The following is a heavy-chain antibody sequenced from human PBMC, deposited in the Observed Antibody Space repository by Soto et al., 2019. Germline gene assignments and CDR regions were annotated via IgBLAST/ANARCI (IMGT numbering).Heavy chain of an antibody. J-gene: IGHJ3*02. Sequence: GDSLKISCKGSGYSFTSYWIGWVRQMPGKGLEWMGIIYPGDSDTRYSPSFQGQVTISADKSISTAYLQWSSLKASDTAMYQCARRVGLVAATSAFEIWGQGRMVSVSS. CDR1: GYSFTSYW. CDR2: IYPGDSDT. V-gene: IGHV5-51*01. CDR3: ARRVGLVAATSAFEI. D-gene: IGHD2-15*01.